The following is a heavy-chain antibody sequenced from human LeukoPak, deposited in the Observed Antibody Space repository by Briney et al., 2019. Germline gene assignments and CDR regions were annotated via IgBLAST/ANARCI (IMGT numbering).Heavy chain of an antibody. D-gene: IGHD2-21*01. CDR3: AKKEGDTYFSWYMDV. V-gene: IGHV3-23*01. CDR1: GVTFRSFA. Sequence: GGSLRLSCAASGVTFRSFAMSWVRQAPGKWLEWVSGIIGSGRTTFYADSVKGRFTISRDNSKNTLYLQMNSLRAEDTAIYYCAKKEGDTYFSWYMDVWGKGTTVTVSS. CDR2: IIGSGRTT. J-gene: IGHJ6*03.